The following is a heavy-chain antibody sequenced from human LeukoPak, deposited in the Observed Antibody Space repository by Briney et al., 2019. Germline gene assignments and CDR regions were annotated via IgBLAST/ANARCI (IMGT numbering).Heavy chain of an antibody. D-gene: IGHD5-12*01. J-gene: IGHJ4*02. Sequence: SETLSLTCTVSGGSISSHYWSWIRQPPGKGLEWIGYIYYSGSTSYNPSLKSRVTISVDTSKNQFSLKLSSVTAADTAVYYCARGRIEWLRFYLDYWGQGTLVTVSS. CDR3: ARGRIEWLRFYLDY. V-gene: IGHV4-59*11. CDR1: GGSISSHY. CDR2: IYYSGST.